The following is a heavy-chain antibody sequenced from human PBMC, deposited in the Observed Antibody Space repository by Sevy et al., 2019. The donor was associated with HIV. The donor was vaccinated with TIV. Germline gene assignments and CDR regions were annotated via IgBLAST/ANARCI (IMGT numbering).Heavy chain of an antibody. D-gene: IGHD3-22*01. CDR3: ARDLGYESTGYLPLFDN. J-gene: IGHJ4*02. V-gene: IGHV3-30-3*01. CDR2: ISYDGNIE. CDR1: GFTFSTHA. Sequence: GGSLRLSCAASGFTFSTHAMHWVRQAPGKGLEWVAIISYDGNIEYYPDSVKGRFTISRDDSKNTLYLQMISLRSEDTALYYCARDLGYESTGYLPLFDNWGQGTLVTVSS.